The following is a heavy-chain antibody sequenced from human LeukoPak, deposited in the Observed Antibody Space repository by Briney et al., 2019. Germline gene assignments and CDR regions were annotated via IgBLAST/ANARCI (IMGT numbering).Heavy chain of an antibody. CDR2: INHSGST. Sequence: SSETLSLTCAVYGGSFSGYYWSWIRQPPGKGLEWIGEINHSGSTNYNPSLKSRVTISVDTPKNQFSLKLSSVTAADTAVYYCARRRRIVGATPGAFGIWGQGTMVTVSS. D-gene: IGHD1-26*01. CDR1: GGSFSGYY. V-gene: IGHV4-34*01. J-gene: IGHJ3*02. CDR3: ARRRRIVGATPGAFGI.